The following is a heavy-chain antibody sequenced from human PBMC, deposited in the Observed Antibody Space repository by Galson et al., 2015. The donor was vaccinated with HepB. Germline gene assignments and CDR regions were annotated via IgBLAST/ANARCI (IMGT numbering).Heavy chain of an antibody. CDR1: GGSISSDDW. D-gene: IGHD6-13*01. CDR3: ARGGSTWYLDH. CDR2: IYHTGST. V-gene: IGHV4-4*02. J-gene: IGHJ4*02. Sequence: ETLSLTCAVSGGSISSDDWWSWVRQPPGKGLEWIGEIYHTGSTNYNPSLKSRVTISVDTSNSQFSLKLSSVTAADTAVYYCARGGSTWYLDHWGQGTLVTVSS.